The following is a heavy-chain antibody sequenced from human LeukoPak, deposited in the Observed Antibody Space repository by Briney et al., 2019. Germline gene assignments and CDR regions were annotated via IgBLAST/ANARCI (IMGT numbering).Heavy chain of an antibody. CDR3: ARDLPYGSSDRTPFDY. CDR2: ISAYNGNT. CDR1: GYTFTSYG. V-gene: IGHV1-18*01. J-gene: IGHJ4*02. Sequence: ASVKVSCKASGYTFTSYGISWVRQAPGQGLEWMGWISAYNGNTNYAQKLQGRVTMTTDTSTSTAYMELRSLRSDDTAVSYCARDLPYGSSDRTPFDYWGRGTPVTVSS. D-gene: IGHD6-6*01.